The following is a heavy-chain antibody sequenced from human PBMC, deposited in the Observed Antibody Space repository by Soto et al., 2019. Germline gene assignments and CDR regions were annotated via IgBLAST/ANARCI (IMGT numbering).Heavy chain of an antibody. Sequence: EVQLLESGGGLVQPGGSLRLSCAASGFTFSSYAMSWVRQAPGKGLEWVSAISGSGGSTYYADSVKGRFTISRDNSKNTLYLQMNSLRAEDTAVYYCGALEEHMVRGVKTHFDYWGQGTLVTVSS. V-gene: IGHV3-23*01. D-gene: IGHD3-10*01. J-gene: IGHJ4*02. CDR3: GALEEHMVRGVKTHFDY. CDR2: ISGSGGST. CDR1: GFTFSSYA.